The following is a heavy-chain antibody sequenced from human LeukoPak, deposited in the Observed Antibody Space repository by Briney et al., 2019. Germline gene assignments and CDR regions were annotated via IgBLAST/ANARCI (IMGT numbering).Heavy chain of an antibody. CDR3: ARDFIAAAGRFDY. CDR1: GFTFSSYA. V-gene: IGHV3-30*04. Sequence: GGSLRLSCAASGFTFSSYAMHWVRQAPGEGLEWVAVISYDGSNKYYADSVKGRFTISRDNFKNPLYLQMNSLRAEDTAVYYCARDFIAAAGRFDYWGQGTLVTVSS. D-gene: IGHD6-13*01. CDR2: ISYDGSNK. J-gene: IGHJ4*02.